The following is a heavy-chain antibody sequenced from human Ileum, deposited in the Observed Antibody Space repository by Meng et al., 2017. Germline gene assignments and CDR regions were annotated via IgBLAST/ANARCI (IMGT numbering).Heavy chain of an antibody. CDR1: GFTFRYYY. CDR2: ISNSGSNI. D-gene: IGHD1-26*01. V-gene: IGHV3-11*01. CDR3: ATLSYSSLGY. J-gene: IGHJ4*02. Sequence: LVEFGDDFVKPEGSLVLSFDASGFTFRYYYMAWIRQAPGKGLEWVSYISNSGSNIYYVDSVKGRFTISRDNAKNSLYLQMNSLRAEDTAVYYCATLSYSSLGYWGQGTLVTVSS.